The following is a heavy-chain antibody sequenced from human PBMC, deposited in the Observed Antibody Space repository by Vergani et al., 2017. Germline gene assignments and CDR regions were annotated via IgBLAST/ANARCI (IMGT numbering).Heavy chain of an antibody. V-gene: IGHV4-31*11. CDR1: GGSISSGDHC. CDR3: ARVDTQVPATSHFYYMDV. CDR2: IVYSGTT. J-gene: IGHJ6*03. D-gene: IGHD6-25*01. Sequence: QVQLQESGPGVVKPSQTLSLTCAVSGGSISSGDHCWTWIRQRPGKGLEWIGYIVYSGTTYDNPSLRSRLTISVDTSQNQISLKLRSVTAADTAVYYCARVDTQVPATSHFYYMDVWGKGTTVGVSS.